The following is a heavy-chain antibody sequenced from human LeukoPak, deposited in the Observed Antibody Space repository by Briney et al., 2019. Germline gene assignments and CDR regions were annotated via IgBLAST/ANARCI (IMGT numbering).Heavy chain of an antibody. J-gene: IGHJ4*02. Sequence: GGSLRLSCAASGFTFSSYSMNWVHQAPGKGLEWVSYISSSSSTIYYADSVKGRFTISRDNAKNSLYLQMNSPRDEDTAVYYCARPPGTYYDYVWGSRAANYFDYWGQGTLVTVSS. CDR1: GFTFSSYS. D-gene: IGHD3-16*01. V-gene: IGHV3-48*02. CDR3: ARPPGTYYDYVWGSRAANYFDY. CDR2: ISSSSSTI.